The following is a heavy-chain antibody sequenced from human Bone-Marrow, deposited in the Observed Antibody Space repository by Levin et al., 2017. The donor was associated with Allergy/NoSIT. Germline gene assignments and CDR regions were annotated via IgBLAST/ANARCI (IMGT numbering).Heavy chain of an antibody. CDR1: GGSLSGYY. D-gene: IGHD3-9*01. Sequence: SETLSLTCTVSGGSLSGYYWHWLRQPPGKGLEWIAYIYYNGATNYNPSLKSRVTISVDTSKNQLSLKLSSVTAADMAVFYCARELTDYYNVFDVWGQGSMVTVSS. CDR3: ARELTDYYNVFDV. CDR2: IYYNGAT. V-gene: IGHV4-59*01. J-gene: IGHJ3*01.